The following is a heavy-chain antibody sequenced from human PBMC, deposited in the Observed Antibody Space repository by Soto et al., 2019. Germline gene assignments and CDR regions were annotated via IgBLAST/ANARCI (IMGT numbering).Heavy chain of an antibody. V-gene: IGHV1-18*01. CDR3: ARDDKENDFWSGYYPYYYYGMDV. CDR2: ISAYNGNT. D-gene: IGHD3-3*01. Sequence: ASVKVSCKASGYTFTSYGISWVRQSPGQGLQWLGWISAYNGNTNYAQKLQGRVTMTTDTPTSTAYMELRSLRSDDTAVYYCARDDKENDFWSGYYPYYYYGMDVWGQGTTGTVSS. J-gene: IGHJ6*02. CDR1: GYTFTSYG.